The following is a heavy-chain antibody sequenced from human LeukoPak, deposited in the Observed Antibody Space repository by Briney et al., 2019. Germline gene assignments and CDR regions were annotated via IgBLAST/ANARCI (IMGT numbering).Heavy chain of an antibody. Sequence: PSQTLSLTCAVSGGSISGYYWSWIRQPPGKGLEWIGYINHSGSTNYNPSLKSRVTISVDTAKNQFSPKLSSVTAADTAVYYGASGYNWKGNYFDYWGQGTLVTVSS. CDR1: GGSISGYY. CDR3: ASGYNWKGNYFDY. J-gene: IGHJ4*02. D-gene: IGHD1-1*01. CDR2: INHSGST. V-gene: IGHV4-59*12.